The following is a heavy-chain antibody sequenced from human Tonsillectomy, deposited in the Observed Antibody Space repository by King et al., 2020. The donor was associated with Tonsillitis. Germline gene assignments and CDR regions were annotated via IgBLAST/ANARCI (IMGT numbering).Heavy chain of an antibody. CDR3: SRETWVYGS. V-gene: IGHV1-2*02. CDR1: GYTFTDYH. D-gene: IGHD5-24*01. Sequence: VQLVESGTEVKMPGASVTVSCKASGYTFTDYHIHWIRQAPGQGLEWVGWINCNSGSTNYAQNLQGRVTLTRDTSTNTAYMDLRSLTSDDTAIYYCSRETWVYGSWGQGTLVTVSS. CDR2: INCNSGST. J-gene: IGHJ5*02.